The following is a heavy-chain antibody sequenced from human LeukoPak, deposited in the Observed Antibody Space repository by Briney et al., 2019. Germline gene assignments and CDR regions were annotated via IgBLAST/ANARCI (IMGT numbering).Heavy chain of an antibody. D-gene: IGHD6-13*01. Sequence: GGSLRLSCAASGFTFSSYWMSWVRQAPGKGLEWVSYISSSGSTIYYADSVKGRFTISRDNAKNSLYLQMNSLRAEDTAVYYCASYSSSWSYDYWGQGTLVTASS. J-gene: IGHJ4*02. CDR1: GFTFSSYW. CDR2: ISSSGSTI. V-gene: IGHV3-48*04. CDR3: ASYSSSWSYDY.